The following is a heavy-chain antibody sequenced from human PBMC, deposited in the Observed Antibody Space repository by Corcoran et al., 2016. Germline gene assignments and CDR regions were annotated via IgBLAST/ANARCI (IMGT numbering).Heavy chain of an antibody. D-gene: IGHD3-16*02. J-gene: IGHJ5*02. V-gene: IGHV1-3*01. Sequence: QVQLVQSGAEVKKPGASVKVSCKASGYTFTSYAMHWVRQAPGQRLEWMGWINAGNGNTKYSQKCQGRVTITRDTSASTAYMELSSLGSEDTAVYYCARGGSYYDYVWGSYRPPNWFDPWGQGTLVTVSS. CDR1: GYTFTSYA. CDR3: ARGGSYYDYVWGSYRPPNWFDP. CDR2: INAGNGNT.